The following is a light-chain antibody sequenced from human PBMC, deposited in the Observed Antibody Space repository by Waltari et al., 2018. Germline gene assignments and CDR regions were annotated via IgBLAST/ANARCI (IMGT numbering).Light chain of an antibody. CDR2: QDN. V-gene: IGLV3-1*01. Sequence: SYELTQPPSVSVSPGQTATITCSGDKLGDKYACWYQQKPGQSPMLVIYQDNKRPSGIPERFSGSNSGNTATLTISGTQAIDEADYYCQARDSGTAYVFGTGTRVTVL. J-gene: IGLJ1*01. CDR3: QARDSGTAYV. CDR1: KLGDKY.